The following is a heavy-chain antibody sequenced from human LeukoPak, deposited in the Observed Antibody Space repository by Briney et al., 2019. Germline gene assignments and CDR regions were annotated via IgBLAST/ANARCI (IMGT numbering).Heavy chain of an antibody. Sequence: SETLSLTCSVSGGSIGTYYWSWIRQPAGKGLEWIGRIYTGGSTYYNPSLKSRVTISVDTSKNQFSLKLSSVTAADTAVYYCARDRGYSYGPFFDYWGQGTLVTVSS. CDR3: ARDRGYSYGPFFDY. D-gene: IGHD5-18*01. V-gene: IGHV4-4*07. CDR2: IYTGGST. J-gene: IGHJ4*02. CDR1: GGSIGTYY.